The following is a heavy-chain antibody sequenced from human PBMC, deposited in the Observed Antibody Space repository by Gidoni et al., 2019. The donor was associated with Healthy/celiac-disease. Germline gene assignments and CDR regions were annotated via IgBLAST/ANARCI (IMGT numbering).Heavy chain of an antibody. V-gene: IGHV3-30*18. J-gene: IGHJ6*02. CDR3: AKGMVVAATPLYYYGMDV. D-gene: IGHD2-15*01. CDR2: ISYDGSNK. CDR1: GFTFSRYG. Sequence: QVQLVESGGGVVQPGRSLRLSCAASGFTFSRYGMHWVRQAPGKGLEWVAVISYDGSNKYYADSVKGRFTISRDNSKNTLYLQMNSLRAEDTAVYYCAKGMVVAATPLYYYGMDVWGQGTTVTVSS.